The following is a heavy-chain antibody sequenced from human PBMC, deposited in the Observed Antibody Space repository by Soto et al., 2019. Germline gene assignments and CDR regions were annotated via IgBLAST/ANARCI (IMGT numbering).Heavy chain of an antibody. Sequence: AETLFLTYAAYGRSFSGYYWSWLRQPPGKGLEWIGEINHSGSTNYNPSLKSRVTISVDTSKNQFSLKLSSVTAADTAVYYCARDCTNGPCDYWGQGTLVTVSS. CDR2: INHSGST. CDR3: ARDCTNGPCDY. CDR1: GRSFSGYY. J-gene: IGHJ4*02. D-gene: IGHD2-8*01. V-gene: IGHV4-34*01.